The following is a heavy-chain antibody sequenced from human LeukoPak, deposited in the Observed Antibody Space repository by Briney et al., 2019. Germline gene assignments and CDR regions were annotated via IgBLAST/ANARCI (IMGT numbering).Heavy chain of an antibody. V-gene: IGHV1-18*01. D-gene: IGHD6-13*01. CDR1: GYTFTSYG. J-gene: IGHJ4*02. Sequence: ASVKVSCKASGYTFTSYGISWVRQGPGQGLEWMGWISAYNGNTDYAQKLQGRVTMTTDTSTSTAYMELRSLRSDDTAVYYCARAGIAAGSYYFDYWGQGTLVTVSS. CDR2: ISAYNGNT. CDR3: ARAGIAAGSYYFDY.